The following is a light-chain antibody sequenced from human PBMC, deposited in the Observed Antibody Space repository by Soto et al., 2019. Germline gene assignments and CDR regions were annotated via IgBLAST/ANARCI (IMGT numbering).Light chain of an antibody. J-gene: IGKJ4*01. Sequence: DIQMTRSPSSLSASVGHRVTITCRASQSISSYLNWYQQKPGKAPKLLIYAASSLQSGVPSRFRGSGARTDFTLTISSLQPDDFATYYCQQSYSTPLTFGGGTKVDIK. V-gene: IGKV1-39*01. CDR3: QQSYSTPLT. CDR2: AAS. CDR1: QSISSY.